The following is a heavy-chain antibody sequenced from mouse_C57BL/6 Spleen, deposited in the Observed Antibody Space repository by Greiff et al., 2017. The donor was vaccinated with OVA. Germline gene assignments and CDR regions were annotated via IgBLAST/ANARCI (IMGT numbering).Heavy chain of an antibody. CDR1: GYTFTSYW. Sequence: QVQLQQPGAELVMPWASVKLSCKASGYTFTSYWMHWVKQRPGQGLEWIGEIDPSDSYTNYNQKFKGKSTLTVDKSSSTAYMQLSSLTSEDSAVYYCARLSTTAYFDYWGQGTTLTVSS. D-gene: IGHD1-2*01. CDR3: ARLSTTAYFDY. J-gene: IGHJ2*01. CDR2: IDPSDSYT. V-gene: IGHV1-69*01.